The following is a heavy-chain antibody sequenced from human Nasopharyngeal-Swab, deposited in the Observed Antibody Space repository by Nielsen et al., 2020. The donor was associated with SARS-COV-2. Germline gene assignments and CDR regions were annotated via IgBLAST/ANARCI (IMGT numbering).Heavy chain of an antibody. CDR1: GFTFSSYS. J-gene: IGHJ4*02. D-gene: IGHD3-22*01. Sequence: GGSLRLSCAASGFTFSSYSMNWVRQAPGKGLEWVSSISSSSSYIYYADSVKGRFTISRDNAKNSLYLQMNSLRAEDTAVYYCATPKLYDSSGYYFDYWGQGTLVTVSS. CDR3: ATPKLYDSSGYYFDY. CDR2: ISSSSSYI. V-gene: IGHV3-21*01.